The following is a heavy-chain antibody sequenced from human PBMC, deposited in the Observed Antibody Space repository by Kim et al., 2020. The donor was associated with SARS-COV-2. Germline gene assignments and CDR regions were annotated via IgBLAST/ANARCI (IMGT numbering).Heavy chain of an antibody. CDR3: AKDMIRDDSSGYFDY. CDR1: GFTFGDYA. V-gene: IGHV3-9*01. Sequence: GGSLRLSCAASGFTFGDYAMHWVRQAPGKGLEWVSGISWNGSSIGYADSVKGRFTISRDNAKNSLYLQMNSLRAEDTALYYCAKDMIRDDSSGYFDYWGQGTLVTLSS. CDR2: ISWNGSSI. D-gene: IGHD3-22*01. J-gene: IGHJ4*02.